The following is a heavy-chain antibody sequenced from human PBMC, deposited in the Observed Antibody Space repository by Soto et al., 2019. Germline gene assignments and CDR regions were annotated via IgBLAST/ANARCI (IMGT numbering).Heavy chain of an antibody. CDR2: MNPNSGNT. D-gene: IGHD4-4*01. CDR3: ARETLYSNYNGYYCGMDV. Sequence: ASVKVSCKASGYAFTSYDINWVRQATGQGLEWMGWMNPNSGNTGYAQKFQGRVTMTRNTSISTAYMELSSLRSEDTAVYYCARETLYSNYNGYYCGMDVWGQGTTVTVSS. CDR1: GYAFTSYD. J-gene: IGHJ6*02. V-gene: IGHV1-8*01.